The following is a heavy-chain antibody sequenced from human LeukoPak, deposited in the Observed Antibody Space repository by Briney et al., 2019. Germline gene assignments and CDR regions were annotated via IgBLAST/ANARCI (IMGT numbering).Heavy chain of an antibody. CDR3: TKVHRDDNVWGSYRYPLY. J-gene: IGHJ4*02. Sequence: GGSLRLSCAASGFTFSSYAMSWVRQAPGKGLEWVSAISGSGGSTYYADSVKGRFTISRANSKNTLYLQMNSMRAENTAVYNCTKVHRDDNVWGSYRYPLYWGQGTLVTVSS. D-gene: IGHD3-16*02. CDR1: GFTFSSYA. V-gene: IGHV3-23*01. CDR2: ISGSGGST.